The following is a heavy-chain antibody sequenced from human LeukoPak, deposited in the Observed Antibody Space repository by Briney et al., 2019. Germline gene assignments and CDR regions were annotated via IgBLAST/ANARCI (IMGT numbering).Heavy chain of an antibody. CDR2: IRYDGSSK. J-gene: IGHJ4*02. CDR3: AKDLHYGSADY. D-gene: IGHD3-10*01. CDR1: GFTFSNYG. V-gene: IGHV3-30*02. Sequence: GGSLRLSCAASGFTFSNYGMHWVRQAPGKGLEWVAFIRYDGSSKYYADSVKGRFTLSRDNSKNTLYLQMNSLRAEDTAVYYCAKDLHYGSADYWGQGTLVTVSS.